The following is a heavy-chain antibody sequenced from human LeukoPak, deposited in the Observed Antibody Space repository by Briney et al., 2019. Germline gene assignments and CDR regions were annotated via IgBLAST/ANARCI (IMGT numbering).Heavy chain of an antibody. CDR1: GGSISSGSYY. Sequence: SETLSLTCTVSGGSISSGSYYWSWIRQPAGKGLEWIGRIYTSGSTNYNPSLKSRVTISVDTSKNQFSLKLSSVTAADTAVYNCARGRITIFGVVTHYWYFDLWGRGTLVTVSS. J-gene: IGHJ2*01. V-gene: IGHV4-61*02. CDR2: IYTSGST. CDR3: ARGRITIFGVVTHYWYFDL. D-gene: IGHD3-3*01.